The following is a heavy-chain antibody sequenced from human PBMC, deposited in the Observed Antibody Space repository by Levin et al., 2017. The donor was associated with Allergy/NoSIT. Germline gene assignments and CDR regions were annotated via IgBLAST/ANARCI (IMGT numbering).Heavy chain of an antibody. D-gene: IGHD3-10*01. CDR1: GFTFSSYA. V-gene: IGHV3-30-3*01. CDR3: ARDRAVQGVIPGIDY. CDR2: ISYDGSNK. Sequence: GGSLRLSCAASGFTFSSYAMHWVRQAPGKGLEWVAVISYDGSNKYYADSVKGRFTISRDNSKNTLYLQMNSLRAEDTAVYYCARDRAVQGVIPGIDYWGQGTLVTVSS. J-gene: IGHJ4*02.